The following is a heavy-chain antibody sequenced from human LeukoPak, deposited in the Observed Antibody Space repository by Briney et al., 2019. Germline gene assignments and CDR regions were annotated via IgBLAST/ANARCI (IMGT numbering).Heavy chain of an antibody. CDR3: ARGESYCGGDCYLY. J-gene: IGHJ4*02. D-gene: IGHD2-21*02. Sequence: SETLSLTCAVSGYSISSGYYWSWIRQPPGKGLEWIGYIYYSGSTNYNPSLKSRVSISVDTSKNQFSLKLSSVTAADTAVYYCARGESYCGGDCYLYWGQGTLVTVSS. V-gene: IGHV4-61*01. CDR1: GYSISSGYY. CDR2: IYYSGST.